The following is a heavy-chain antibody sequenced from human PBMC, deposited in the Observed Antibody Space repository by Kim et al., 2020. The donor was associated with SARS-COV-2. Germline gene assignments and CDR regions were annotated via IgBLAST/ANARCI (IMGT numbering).Heavy chain of an antibody. V-gene: IGHV4-39*01. D-gene: IGHD5-18*01. J-gene: IGHJ3*02. Sequence: YNPSRTSRVPISVCTSKNQFALRLSSVTAAYTAVYYCANWDIAIRNAFDIWGQGTMVTVSS. CDR3: ANWDIAIRNAFDI.